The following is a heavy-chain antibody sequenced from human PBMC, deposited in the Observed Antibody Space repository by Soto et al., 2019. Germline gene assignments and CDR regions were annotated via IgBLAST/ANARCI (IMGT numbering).Heavy chain of an antibody. CDR3: VRVYCSGGSCYSVDY. J-gene: IGHJ4*02. D-gene: IGHD2-15*01. CDR2: INPIGSIT. V-gene: IGHV1-46*03. Sequence: ASVKVSCKASGYTFTFYSINWVRQAPGQGLEWMGRINPIGSITNYAQKFQGRVTMTRDTSTSTAYMELSSLRSEDTAVYYCVRVYCSGGSCYSVDYWGQGTLVTVSS. CDR1: GYTFTFYS.